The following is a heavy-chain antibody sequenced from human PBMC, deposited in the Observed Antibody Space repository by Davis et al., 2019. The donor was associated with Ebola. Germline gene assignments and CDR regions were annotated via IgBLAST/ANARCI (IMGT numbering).Heavy chain of an antibody. Sequence: GESLKISCAASGFTFSNAWMNWVRQAPGKGLEWVGRIKSKTDGGTTDYAAPVKGRFTISRDDSKNTLYLQMNSLKTEDTAVYYCTTAHDYGGNIPDYWGQGTLVTVSS. D-gene: IGHD4-23*01. J-gene: IGHJ4*02. CDR1: GFTFSNAW. CDR3: TTAHDYGGNIPDY. CDR2: IKSKTDGGTT. V-gene: IGHV3-15*07.